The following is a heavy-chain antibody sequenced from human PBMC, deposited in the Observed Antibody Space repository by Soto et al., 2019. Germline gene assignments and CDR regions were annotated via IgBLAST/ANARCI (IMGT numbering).Heavy chain of an antibody. Sequence: QVQLVESGGGVVQPGRSLRLSCAASGFTFSSYGMHWVRQAPGKGLEWVAVISYDGSNKYYADSVKGRFTISRDNSKNTLYLQMNRLRAEDTAVYYCAKQVAIYYYYGMDVWGQGTTVTVSS. CDR2: ISYDGSNK. J-gene: IGHJ6*02. V-gene: IGHV3-30*18. CDR1: GFTFSSYG. CDR3: AKQVAIYYYYGMDV. D-gene: IGHD2-21*01.